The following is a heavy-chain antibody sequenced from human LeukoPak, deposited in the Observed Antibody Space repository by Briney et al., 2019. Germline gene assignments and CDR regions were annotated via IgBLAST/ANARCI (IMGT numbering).Heavy chain of an antibody. D-gene: IGHD2-8*01. J-gene: IGHJ4*02. CDR1: GFSFSNYG. CDR3: ARPKGLYCTNGVCYGFDY. CDR2: IKQDGSEK. Sequence: PGGSLRLSCAASGFSFSNYGMHWVRQAPGKGLEWVANIKQDGSEKYYVDSVKGRFTISRDNAKNSLYLQMNSLRAEDTAVYYCARPKGLYCTNGVCYGFDYWGQGTLVTVSS. V-gene: IGHV3-7*01.